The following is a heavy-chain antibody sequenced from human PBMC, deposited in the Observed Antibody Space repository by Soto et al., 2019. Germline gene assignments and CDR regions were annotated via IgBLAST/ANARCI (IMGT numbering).Heavy chain of an antibody. J-gene: IGHJ4*02. V-gene: IGHV1-2*02. Sequence: LLKVSRKDTSYTFTATHIQSVGHAPGQGLEWMGWINPNSGGTKYEQKFQGRVTMTRDKSISTAYMELSRLRSDDTAVYYCARPYRLGVYFDYWGQGTLVTVSS. CDR2: INPNSGGT. CDR1: SYTFTATH. D-gene: IGHD3-10*01. CDR3: ARPYRLGVYFDY.